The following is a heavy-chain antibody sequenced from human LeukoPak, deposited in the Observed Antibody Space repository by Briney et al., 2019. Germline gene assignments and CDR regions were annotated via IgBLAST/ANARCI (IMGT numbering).Heavy chain of an antibody. Sequence: SETLSLTCTVSGGSISSYYWSWIRQPPGKGLEWIGYIYYSGSTNYNPSLKSRVTISVDTSKNQFSLKLSSVTAADTAVYYCARPDPDYGGNYDYWGQGTLVTVSS. J-gene: IGHJ4*02. CDR2: IYYSGST. CDR1: GGSISSYY. CDR3: ARPDPDYGGNYDY. V-gene: IGHV4-59*08. D-gene: IGHD4-23*01.